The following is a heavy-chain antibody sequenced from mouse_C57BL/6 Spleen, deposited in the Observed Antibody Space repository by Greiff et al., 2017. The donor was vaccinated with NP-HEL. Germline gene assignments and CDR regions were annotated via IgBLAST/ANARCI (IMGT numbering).Heavy chain of an antibody. V-gene: IGHV1-52*01. Sequence: VQLQQSGAELVRPGSSVKLSCKASGYTFTSYWMHWVKQRPIQGLEWIGNIDPSDSETHYNQKFTAKATLTLDKSSSPAYMQLSSLTSEASAVYYCARDDGYYLFAYWGQGTLVTVSA. CDR2: IDPSDSET. CDR3: ARDDGYYLFAY. CDR1: GYTFTSYW. D-gene: IGHD2-3*01. J-gene: IGHJ3*01.